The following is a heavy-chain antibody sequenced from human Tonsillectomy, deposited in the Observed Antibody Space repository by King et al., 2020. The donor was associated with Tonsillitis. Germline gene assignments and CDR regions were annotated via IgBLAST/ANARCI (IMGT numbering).Heavy chain of an antibody. D-gene: IGHD3-9*01. Sequence: QVQLQESGPGLVKPSETLSLTCTVSGGSISSHYWTWIRQPPGKGLEWIGYIYYSGSTNYNPSLKSRVTISIDTSKKQFSLKLTSVTAADTAVYYCARPQKRYYDILTGDPGWVDPWGQGTLAT. CDR2: IYYSGST. CDR3: ARPQKRYYDILTGDPGWVDP. J-gene: IGHJ5*02. CDR1: GGSISSHY. V-gene: IGHV4-59*08.